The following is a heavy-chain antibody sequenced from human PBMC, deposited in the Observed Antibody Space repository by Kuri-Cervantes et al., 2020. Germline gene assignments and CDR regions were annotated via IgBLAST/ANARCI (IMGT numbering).Heavy chain of an antibody. V-gene: IGHV3-30-3*02. CDR1: GFTFSSYA. Sequence: GGSLRLSCAASGFTFSSYAMHWVRQAPGKGLEWVAVISYDGSNKYYADSVKGRFTISRDNSKNTLSLQVNSLRAEDTALYFCAKYLRGYKQQIEYWGQGTLVTVSS. CDR2: ISYDGSNK. CDR3: AKYLRGYKQQIEY. J-gene: IGHJ4*02. D-gene: IGHD5-24*01.